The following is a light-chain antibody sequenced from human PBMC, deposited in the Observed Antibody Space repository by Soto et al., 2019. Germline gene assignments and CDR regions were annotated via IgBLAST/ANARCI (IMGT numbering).Light chain of an antibody. CDR1: SNDVGYYNH. CDR3: SSYTTAYTQV. V-gene: IGLV2-14*01. Sequence: QSALSQPASVSGSPGQSITISCTGTSNDVGYYNHVSWYQQHPGQAPKLMISEVTTRPSGVSDRFSGSKSGNTASLTISRLQAEDEAHYYCSSYTTAYTQVFGGGTKLTVL. J-gene: IGLJ3*02. CDR2: EVT.